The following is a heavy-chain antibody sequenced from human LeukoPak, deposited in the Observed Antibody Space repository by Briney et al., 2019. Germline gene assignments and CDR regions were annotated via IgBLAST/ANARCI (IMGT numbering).Heavy chain of an antibody. J-gene: IGHJ4*02. V-gene: IGHV3-7*01. Sequence: GGSLRLSCAASGFTFSSYSMNWVRQAPWKGLEWVANIKDDGSDKYYVDSVKGRFSISKDNAKNSLYLQMNSLRVEDTAVYYCVPLNWNPPGDFDRWGQGTLVTVSS. CDR2: IKDDGSDK. CDR1: GFTFSSYS. D-gene: IGHD1-20*01. CDR3: VPLNWNPPGDFDR.